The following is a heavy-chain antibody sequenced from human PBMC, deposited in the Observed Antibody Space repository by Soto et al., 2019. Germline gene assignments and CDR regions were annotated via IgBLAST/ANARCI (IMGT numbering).Heavy chain of an antibody. V-gene: IGHV1-69*11. J-gene: IGHJ6*02. D-gene: IGHD3-22*01. CDR2: IIPTLGTA. Sequence: QVQLVQSGAEVKKPGSSVKVSCKASGGTFSSYAISWVRQAPGQGLEWMGRIIPTLGTANYAQKLQSRVTITADESTSTAYMELSSLRSEDTAVYYCAKDYYDSSGYRRYYYYGMDLWGQGTTVTVSS. CDR3: AKDYYDSSGYRRYYYYGMDL. CDR1: GGTFSSYA.